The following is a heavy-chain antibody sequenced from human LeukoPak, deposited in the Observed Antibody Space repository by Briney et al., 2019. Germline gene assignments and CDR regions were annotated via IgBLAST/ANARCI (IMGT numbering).Heavy chain of an antibody. D-gene: IGHD3-9*01. CDR1: GGSISSSSYY. V-gene: IGHV4-39*07. CDR3: ARDSHPDILTGYYNVGAFDI. Sequence: SETLSLTCTVSGGSISSSSYYWGWIRQPPGKGLEWIGSIYYSGSTYYNPSLKSRVAISVDTSKNQFSLKLSSVTAADTAVYYCARDSHPDILTGYYNVGAFDIWGQGTMVTVSS. J-gene: IGHJ3*02. CDR2: IYYSGST.